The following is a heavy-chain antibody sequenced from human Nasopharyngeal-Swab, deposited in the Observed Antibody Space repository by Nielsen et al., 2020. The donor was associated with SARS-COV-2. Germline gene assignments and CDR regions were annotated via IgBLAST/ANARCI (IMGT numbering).Heavy chain of an antibody. Sequence: GESLKISCAASGFSFSTYSMNWVRQAPGKGLEWVSSISPTSTYIYYADSVKGRFTISRDNTKNSLYLQMNSLRAEDTAVYYCARVGEGLRFLEWLSYWGQGTLVTVSS. CDR1: GFSFSTYS. CDR3: ARVGEGLRFLEWLSY. V-gene: IGHV3-21*01. D-gene: IGHD3-3*01. CDR2: ISPTSTYI. J-gene: IGHJ4*02.